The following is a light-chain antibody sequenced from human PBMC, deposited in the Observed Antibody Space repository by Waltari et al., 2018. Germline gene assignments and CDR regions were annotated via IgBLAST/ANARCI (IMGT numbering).Light chain of an antibody. J-gene: IGLJ2*01. V-gene: IGLV2-23*02. CDR3: CSYAGSSTYVV. CDR1: SSDVGGYNY. CDR2: DVS. Sequence: QSALTQPASVSGSPGQSITISCTGTSSDVGGYNYVSWYQQHPGKAPTLMIYDVSKRPSGVSNRFSGSKSGNTASLTISGLQAEDEADYYCCSYAGSSTYVVFGGGTKLTVL.